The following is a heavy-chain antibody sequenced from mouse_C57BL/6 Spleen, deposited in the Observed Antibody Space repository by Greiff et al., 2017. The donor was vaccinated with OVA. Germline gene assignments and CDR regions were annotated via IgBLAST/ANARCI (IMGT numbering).Heavy chain of an antibody. J-gene: IGHJ2*01. Sequence: EVNLVESGGGLVKPGGSLKLSCAASGFTFSDYGMHWVRQAPEKGLEWVAYISSGSSTIYYADTVKGRFTISRDNAKNTLFLQMTSLRSEDTAMYYCARFYYDYDGGYFDYWGQGTTLTVSS. D-gene: IGHD2-4*01. CDR1: GFTFSDYG. CDR2: ISSGSSTI. V-gene: IGHV5-17*01. CDR3: ARFYYDYDGGYFDY.